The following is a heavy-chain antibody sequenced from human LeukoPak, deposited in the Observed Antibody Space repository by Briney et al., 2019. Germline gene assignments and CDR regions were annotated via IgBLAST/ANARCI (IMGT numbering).Heavy chain of an antibody. V-gene: IGHV1-46*01. J-gene: IGHJ4*02. Sequence: ASVKVSCKASGYTLTGYYMHWVRQAPGQGLEWMGVINLSAGTTNYAQKFQGRVTLTRDMSTSTVYMELSSLTSEDTAVYYCAREMGVGSTMGYFYYWGQGTLVTVSS. D-gene: IGHD1-26*01. CDR3: AREMGVGSTMGYFYY. CDR2: INLSAGTT. CDR1: GYTLTGYY.